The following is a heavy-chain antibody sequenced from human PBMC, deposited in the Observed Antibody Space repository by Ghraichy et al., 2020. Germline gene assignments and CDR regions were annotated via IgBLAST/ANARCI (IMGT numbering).Heavy chain of an antibody. CDR1: GFTFDDYA. Sequence: GGSLRLSCAASGFTFDDYAMHWVRQAPGKGLEWVSGISWNSGSIGYADSVKGRFTISRDNAKNSLYLQMNSLRAEDTALYYCAKDRRSSSRDSFFDYWGQGTLVTVSS. J-gene: IGHJ4*02. V-gene: IGHV3-9*01. D-gene: IGHD6-6*01. CDR2: ISWNSGSI. CDR3: AKDRRSSSRDSFFDY.